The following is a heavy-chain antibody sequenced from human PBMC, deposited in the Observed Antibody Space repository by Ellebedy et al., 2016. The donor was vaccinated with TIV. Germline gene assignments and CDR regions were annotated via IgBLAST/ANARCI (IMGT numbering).Heavy chain of an antibody. CDR3: AKVRSYCGSTTCLTPHGLDV. J-gene: IGHJ6*02. Sequence: GESLKISCAASGFTFSDYYMSWIRQAPGKGLEWISYISSDGDTIYYTDSVKGRFALSRDNAKNTLYLQLNSLRAEDTAVYYCAKVRSYCGSTTCLTPHGLDVWGQGTTVTVSS. D-gene: IGHD2-2*01. CDR1: GFTFSDYY. V-gene: IGHV3-11*01. CDR2: ISSDGDTI.